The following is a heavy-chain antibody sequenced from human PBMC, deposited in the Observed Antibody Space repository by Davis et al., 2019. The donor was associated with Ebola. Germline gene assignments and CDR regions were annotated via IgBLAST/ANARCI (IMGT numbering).Heavy chain of an antibody. J-gene: IGHJ5*02. D-gene: IGHD6-13*01. CDR1: GGSFSGYY. Sequence: SETLSLTCGVSGGSFSGYYWTWIRQAPKKGLEWIGEINHSGSTNYNPSLKSRVAISVDKSKNQFSLRLSSVTAADTAAYYCARVIAAADYNWFDLWGQGTLVTVSS. V-gene: IGHV4-34*01. CDR3: ARVIAAADYNWFDL. CDR2: INHSGST.